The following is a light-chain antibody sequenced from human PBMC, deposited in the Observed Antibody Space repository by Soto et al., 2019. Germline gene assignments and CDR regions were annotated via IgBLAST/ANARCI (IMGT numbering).Light chain of an antibody. CDR3: QQYNSYPWT. J-gene: IGKJ1*01. CDR1: QGIGND. Sequence: ALQMTPSLSSLSASVGYIVNTTCRSSQGIGNDLGLYQQKPGKDPKLLIYAASNLPSGVPSRFSGSGSGTDFTLTISGLQPDDFATYYGQQYNSYPWTGGKRT. V-gene: IGKV1-6*01. CDR2: AAS.